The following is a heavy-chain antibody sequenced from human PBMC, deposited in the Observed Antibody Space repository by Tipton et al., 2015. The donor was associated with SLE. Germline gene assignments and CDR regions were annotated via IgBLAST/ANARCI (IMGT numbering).Heavy chain of an antibody. CDR2: IDHSGST. D-gene: IGHD3-22*01. Sequence: TLSLTCTVSGGSISSSSYYWGWIRQLPGKGLEWIGEIDHSGSTNYNPSLKSRVTISVDTSKNQFSLRLSSVTAADTAVYYCARGSHYDSSGYYYDYYYYAMDVWGQGTLVTVSS. J-gene: IGHJ6*02. CDR1: GGSISSSSYY. V-gene: IGHV4-39*07. CDR3: ARGSHYDSSGYYYDYYYYAMDV.